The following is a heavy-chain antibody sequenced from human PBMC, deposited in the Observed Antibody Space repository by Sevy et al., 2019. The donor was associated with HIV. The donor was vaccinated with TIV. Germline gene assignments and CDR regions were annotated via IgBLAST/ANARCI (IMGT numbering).Heavy chain of an antibody. J-gene: IGHJ6*02. CDR2: ISAYNGNT. CDR1: GYTFTSYG. V-gene: IGHV1-18*01. Sequence: ASVKVSCKASGYTFTSYGISWVRQAPGQGLEWMGWISAYNGNTNYAQTLQGRVTMTTDTSTSTAYMELRSLRSDDTAVYYCARAGGMDCSSTSCYALGAGDYYYGMDVWGQGTTVTVSS. D-gene: IGHD2-2*01. CDR3: ARAGGMDCSSTSCYALGAGDYYYGMDV.